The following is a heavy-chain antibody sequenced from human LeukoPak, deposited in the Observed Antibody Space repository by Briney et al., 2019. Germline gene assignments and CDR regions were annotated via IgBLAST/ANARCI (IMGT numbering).Heavy chain of an antibody. D-gene: IGHD6-19*01. CDR2: MKQDGSEK. CDR3: ARGRWEQWLVRAGYYFDY. Sequence: PGGPLRLSCAASGFTFSSYWMSWVRQAPGKGLEWVANMKQDGSEKYYVDSVKGRFTISRDNAKNSLYLQMNSLRAEDTAVYYCARGRWEQWLVRAGYYFDYWGQGTLVTVSS. J-gene: IGHJ4*02. CDR1: GFTFSSYW. V-gene: IGHV3-7*01.